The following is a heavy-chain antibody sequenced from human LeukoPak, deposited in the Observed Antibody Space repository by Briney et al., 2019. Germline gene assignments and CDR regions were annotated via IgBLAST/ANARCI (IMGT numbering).Heavy chain of an antibody. CDR1: GFTFSSYW. CDR2: IKQDGSEK. J-gene: IGHJ4*02. D-gene: IGHD3-10*01. CDR3: ARASQLWFGESLIDY. V-gene: IGHV3-7*03. Sequence: GGSLRLSCAASGFTFSSYWMNWARQAPGKGLEWVANIKQDGSEKYYVDSVKGRFTISRDNAKNSLYLQMNSLRAEDTAVYYCARASQLWFGESLIDYWGQGTLVTVSS.